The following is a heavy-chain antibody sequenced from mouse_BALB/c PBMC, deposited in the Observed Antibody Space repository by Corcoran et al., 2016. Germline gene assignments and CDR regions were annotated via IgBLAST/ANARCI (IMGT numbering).Heavy chain of an antibody. V-gene: IGHV9-3-1*01. Sequence: QIPLVQSGPELKKPGETVKISCKASGYTFTNYGMNWVKQAPGKGLKWMGWINTYTGEPTYADDFKGRFAFSLETSASTAYLQINNLKNEDTATYFCAREPYTMDYWGQGTSVTVSS. J-gene: IGHJ4*01. CDR1: GYTFTNYG. CDR2: INTYTGEP. CDR3: AREPYTMDY.